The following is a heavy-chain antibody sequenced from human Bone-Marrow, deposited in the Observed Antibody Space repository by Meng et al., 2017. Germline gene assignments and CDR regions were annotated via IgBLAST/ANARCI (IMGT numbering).Heavy chain of an antibody. Sequence: ETLSLTCAASGFTFSNAWMSWVRQAPGKGLEWVGRIKSKTDGGTTDYAAPVKGRFTISRDDSKNTLYLQMNSLKTEDTAVYYCTTAITTVTTVYAFDIWGQGTMVTVSS. CDR1: GFTFSNAW. CDR2: IKSKTDGGTT. J-gene: IGHJ3*02. CDR3: TTAITTVTTVYAFDI. D-gene: IGHD4-17*01. V-gene: IGHV3-15*01.